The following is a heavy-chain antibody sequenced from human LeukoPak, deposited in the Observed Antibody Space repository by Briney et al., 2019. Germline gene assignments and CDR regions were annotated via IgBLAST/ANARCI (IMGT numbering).Heavy chain of an antibody. D-gene: IGHD3-10*01. CDR2: IHHSGRS. V-gene: IGHV4-31*03. Sequence: SETLSLTCTVSADSLSSGGHYWAWIRQFPGKGLESIGFIHHSGRSRHNPSLKDRVAISVDTSRKQFALKLSSVTAADTAMYYCARGGNRFGGFYFDYWGQGIQVIASS. J-gene: IGHJ4*02. CDR1: ADSLSSGGHY. CDR3: ARGGNRFGGFYFDY.